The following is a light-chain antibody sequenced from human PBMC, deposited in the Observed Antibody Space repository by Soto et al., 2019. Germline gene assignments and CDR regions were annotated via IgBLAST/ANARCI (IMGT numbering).Light chain of an antibody. V-gene: IGKV3-20*01. CDR2: GAS. Sequence: EIELTQSPGTLSLSPGERATLPCRASQSVSSNYLAWYQQKPGQAPRLLIYGASSRATGIPDRFSGSGSGTDFTLTIRRLEPEDFAVYYCQQYGSSYPWTFGQGTKXXXK. J-gene: IGKJ1*01. CDR1: QSVSSNY. CDR3: QQYGSSYPWT.